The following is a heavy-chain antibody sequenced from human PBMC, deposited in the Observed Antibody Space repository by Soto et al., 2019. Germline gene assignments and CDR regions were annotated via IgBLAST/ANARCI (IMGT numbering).Heavy chain of an antibody. CDR3: ARDHQDSSSYWIGTSFDY. CDR1: GFTFSSYG. V-gene: IGHV3-33*01. CDR2: IWYDGSNK. J-gene: IGHJ4*02. D-gene: IGHD6-6*01. Sequence: QVQLVESGGGVVQPGRSLRLSCAASGFTFSSYGMHWVRQAPGKGLEWVAVIWYDGSNKYYADSVKGRFTICRDNSKNKLYLQMNSLRAEDTAVYYCARDHQDSSSYWIGTSFDYWGQGTLVTVSS.